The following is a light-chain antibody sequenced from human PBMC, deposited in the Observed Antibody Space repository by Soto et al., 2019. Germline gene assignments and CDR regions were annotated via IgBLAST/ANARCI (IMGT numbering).Light chain of an antibody. Sequence: QSALTQPPSASGSPGQSVTISCTGTSSDIGGYNSVSWYQQHPGKAPRLMIYEVNKRPSGVPDRFSGSKSGYTAPLTVPGLQTEDEAFYYCSSSAGIYHYLVFGGGTKLTVL. CDR2: EVN. J-gene: IGLJ3*02. CDR3: SSSAGIYHYLV. V-gene: IGLV2-8*01. CDR1: SSDIGGYNS.